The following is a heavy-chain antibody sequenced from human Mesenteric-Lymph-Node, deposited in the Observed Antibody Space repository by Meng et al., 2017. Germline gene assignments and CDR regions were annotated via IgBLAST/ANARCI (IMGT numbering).Heavy chain of an antibody. CDR3: TTLYGDSIS. D-gene: IGHD4-17*01. Sequence: QLQLEEFGSGLVKPSQTLSLTCDVSGGSIRNDQWWSWVRQARGKGLEWGGEIYHSGRTNYNPSVKSRVSMSVDKSQNHFSLRLSSVTAADTAVYYCTTLYGDSISWGQGTLVTVSS. CDR1: GGSIRNDQW. V-gene: IGHV4-4*02. CDR2: IYHSGRT. J-gene: IGHJ4*02.